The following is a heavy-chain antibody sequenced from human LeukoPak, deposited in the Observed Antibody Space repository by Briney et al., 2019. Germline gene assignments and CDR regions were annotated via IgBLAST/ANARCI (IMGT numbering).Heavy chain of an antibody. Sequence: GASVKVSCKASGGTFSSYAISWVRQAPGQGLEWMGGNIPIFGTASYAQKFQGRVTITADESTSTAYMELSSLRSEDTAVYYCARDSYGYGDALRPGFDPWGQGTLVTVSS. D-gene: IGHD5-18*01. CDR3: ARDSYGYGDALRPGFDP. CDR2: NIPIFGTA. V-gene: IGHV1-69*13. J-gene: IGHJ5*02. CDR1: GGTFSSYA.